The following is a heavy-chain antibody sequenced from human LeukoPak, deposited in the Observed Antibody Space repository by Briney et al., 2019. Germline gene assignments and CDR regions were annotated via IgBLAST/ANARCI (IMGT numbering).Heavy chain of an antibody. Sequence: GGSLRLSRAASGFTFSSYSMNWVRQAPGKGLEWVSSISSSSSYIYYADSVKGRFTISRDNAKNSLYLQMNSLRAEDTAVYYCARDLGYCSSTSCYTPALWSQGTLVTVSS. D-gene: IGHD2-2*02. CDR1: GFTFSSYS. V-gene: IGHV3-21*01. J-gene: IGHJ4*02. CDR2: ISSSSSYI. CDR3: ARDLGYCSSTSCYTPAL.